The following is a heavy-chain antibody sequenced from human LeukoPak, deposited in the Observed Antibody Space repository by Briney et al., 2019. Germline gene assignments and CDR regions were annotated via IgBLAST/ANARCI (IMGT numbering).Heavy chain of an antibody. CDR2: INPSGGST. J-gene: IGHJ5*02. V-gene: IGHV1-46*01. CDR3: ARDGGIAAAPNWFDP. CDR1: GYTFTSYY. Sequence: ASVKVSCKASGYTFTSYYMHWVRQAPGQGLGWMGIINPSGGSTSYAQKFQGRVTMTRDTSTSTVYMELSSLRSEDTAVYYCARDGGIAAAPNWFDPWGQGTLVTVSS. D-gene: IGHD6-13*01.